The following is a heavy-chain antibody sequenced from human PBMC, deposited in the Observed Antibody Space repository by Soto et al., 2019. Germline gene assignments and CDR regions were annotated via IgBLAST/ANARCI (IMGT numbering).Heavy chain of an antibody. Sequence: EVQLLESGGDLIQPGGSLRLSCAASGFTFSSYAMSWVRQAPRKGLEWVSGISNSGSGTYYADSVKGRFTISRDNSKNTLYLQMNSLRAEDTAIYYCVKDFHYDFWSSSYGEGYWGQGTLVTVSS. CDR1: GFTFSSYA. CDR3: VKDFHYDFWSSSYGEGY. J-gene: IGHJ4*02. V-gene: IGHV3-23*01. D-gene: IGHD3-3*01. CDR2: ISNSGSGT.